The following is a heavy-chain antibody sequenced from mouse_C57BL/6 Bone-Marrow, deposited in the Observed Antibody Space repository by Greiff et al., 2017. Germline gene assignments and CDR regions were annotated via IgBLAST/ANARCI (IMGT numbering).Heavy chain of an antibody. J-gene: IGHJ1*03. CDR3: ARQSSSSYWYFDV. Sequence: EVKLMESGGGLVQPGGSLKLSCAASGFTFSDYGMAWVRQAPRKGPEWVAFISNLAYSIYYADTVTGRFTISRENAKNTLYLEMSSLRSEDTAMYYCARQSSSSYWYFDVWGTGTTVTVSS. CDR2: ISNLAYSI. V-gene: IGHV5-15*01. CDR1: GFTFSDYG. D-gene: IGHD1-1*01.